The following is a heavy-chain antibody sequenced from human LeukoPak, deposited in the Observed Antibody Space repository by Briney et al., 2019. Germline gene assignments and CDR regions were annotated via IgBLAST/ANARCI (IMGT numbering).Heavy chain of an antibody. CDR2: IYYSGST. CDR1: GGSISSYY. CDR3: ARGGGETTVTTRTWFDP. J-gene: IGHJ5*02. Sequence: PSETLSLTCTVSGGSISSYYWSWIRQPPGKGLEWIGYIYYSGSTNYNPSLKSRVTISVDTSKNQFSLKLSSVTAADTAVYYCARGGGETTVTTRTWFDPWGRGTLVTVSS. D-gene: IGHD4-17*01. V-gene: IGHV4-59*01.